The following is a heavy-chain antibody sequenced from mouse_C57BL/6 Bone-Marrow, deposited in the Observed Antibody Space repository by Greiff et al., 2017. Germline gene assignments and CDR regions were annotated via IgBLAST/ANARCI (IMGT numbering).Heavy chain of an antibody. Sequence: VQLQQSGPELVKPGASVKISCKASGYSFTGYYMHWVKQSHGNILDWIGYIYPYNGVSSYNQKFKGKATLTADKSSSTAYMQFSSLTSEDSAIYYCARHDYDPWFAYWGQGTLVTVSA. V-gene: IGHV1-31*01. CDR3: ARHDYDPWFAY. CDR1: GYSFTGYY. D-gene: IGHD2-4*01. J-gene: IGHJ3*01. CDR2: IYPYNGVS.